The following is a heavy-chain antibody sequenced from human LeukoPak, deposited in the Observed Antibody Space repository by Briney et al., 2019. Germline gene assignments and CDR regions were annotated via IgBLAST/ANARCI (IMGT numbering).Heavy chain of an antibody. CDR2: IRNDGSNK. D-gene: IGHD3-10*01. V-gene: IGHV3-30*02. Sequence: PGGSLRLSCATSGFTFNNYGMHWVRQAPGKGLEWEAFIRNDGSNKYYADSVKGRFTISRDNPKNTLYLQMNSLRAEDTAVYYCAKAASVTLVRGAPAWGQGTPVTVSS. CDR3: AKAASVTLVRGAPA. J-gene: IGHJ5*02. CDR1: GFTFNNYG.